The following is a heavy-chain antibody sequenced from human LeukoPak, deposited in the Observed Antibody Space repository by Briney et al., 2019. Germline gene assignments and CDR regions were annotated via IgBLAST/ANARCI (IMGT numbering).Heavy chain of an antibody. Sequence: SQTLSLTCTVSGGSISSGSYYWRWIRQPAGKGLEWIGRIYTSGSTNYNPSLKSRVTISVDTSKNQFSLKLSSVTAADTAVYYCASGYDFWSGYYFDYWGQGTLVTVSS. CDR2: IYTSGST. CDR3: ASGYDFWSGYYFDY. CDR1: GGSISSGSYY. D-gene: IGHD3-3*01. J-gene: IGHJ4*02. V-gene: IGHV4-61*02.